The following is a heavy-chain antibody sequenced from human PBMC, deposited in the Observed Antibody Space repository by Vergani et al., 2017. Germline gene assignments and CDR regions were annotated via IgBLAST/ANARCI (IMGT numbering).Heavy chain of an antibody. Sequence: QVQLQESGPGLVKPSETLSLTCTVSGGSIRSYYWSWIRQPPGKGLEWIGYIYYSWSTNYNPSLNSRVTISVDTSKNQFSLKLGSVTAADTAVYYCARVDGFGGWPFDYWGQGTLVTVSS. CDR1: GGSIRSYY. V-gene: IGHV4-59*01. CDR2: IYYSWST. CDR3: ARVDGFGGWPFDY. J-gene: IGHJ4*02. D-gene: IGHD3-3*01.